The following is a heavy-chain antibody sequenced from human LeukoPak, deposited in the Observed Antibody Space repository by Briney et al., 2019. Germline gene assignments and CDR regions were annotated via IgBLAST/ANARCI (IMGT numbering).Heavy chain of an antibody. CDR2: INHSGST. J-gene: IGHJ4*02. CDR3: ARLYTSDIKYDY. CDR1: GGSFSGYY. D-gene: IGHD6-6*01. Sequence: PSETLSLTCAVYGGSFSGYYWSWIRQPPGKGLEWIGEINHSGSTNYNPSLTSRVTISVDTSKNQFSLKLSSVTAADTAVYYCARLYTSDIKYDYWGQGTLVTVSS. V-gene: IGHV4-34*01.